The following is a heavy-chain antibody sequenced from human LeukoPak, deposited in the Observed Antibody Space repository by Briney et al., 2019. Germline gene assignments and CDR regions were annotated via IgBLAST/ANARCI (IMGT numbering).Heavy chain of an antibody. CDR1: GGSISTYY. J-gene: IGHJ4*02. V-gene: IGHV4-59*01. CDR2: IYYSGST. D-gene: IGHD6-19*01. Sequence: PSETLSLTCTVSGGSISTYYWSWIRQPPGKGLEWIGYIYYSGSTNYNPSLKSRVTISVDTSKNQHSLKLNSLGAADTAVYYCVRGSGWYLYWGQGTLVTVSS. CDR3: VRGSGWYLY.